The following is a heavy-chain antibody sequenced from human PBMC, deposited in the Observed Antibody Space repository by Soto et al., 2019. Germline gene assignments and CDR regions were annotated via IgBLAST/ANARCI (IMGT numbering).Heavy chain of an antibody. J-gene: IGHJ4*02. D-gene: IGHD6-13*01. V-gene: IGHV4-59*01. Sequence: SETLSLTCAVSGDSISSYYWTWIRQPPGKGLEWIGYVANGGSTHYNPSLKSRVTISVDTSKNQFSLKLSSVTAADTAVYYCAREAATGASDYFDYWGQGTLVTVSS. CDR2: VANGGST. CDR3: AREAATGASDYFDY. CDR1: GDSISSYY.